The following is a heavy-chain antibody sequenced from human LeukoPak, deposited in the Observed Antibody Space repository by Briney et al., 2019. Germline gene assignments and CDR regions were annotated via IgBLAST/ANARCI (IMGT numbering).Heavy chain of an antibody. CDR2: ISGSGGST. V-gene: IGHV3-23*01. D-gene: IGHD6-19*01. J-gene: IGHJ4*02. CDR3: ASLSVAATGY. Sequence: GGSLRLSCAAAGFTFSSYAMSWVRQAPGKGLEWVSAISGSGGSTYYADSVKGRFTISRDNSKSTLYLEMNSLRAEDTAVYYCASLSVAATGYWGQGTLVTVSS. CDR1: GFTFSSYA.